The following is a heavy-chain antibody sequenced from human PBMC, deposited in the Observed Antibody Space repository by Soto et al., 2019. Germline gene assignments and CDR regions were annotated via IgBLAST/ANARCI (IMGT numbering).Heavy chain of an antibody. D-gene: IGHD5-18*01. CDR1: GGTFSSYA. J-gene: IGHJ6*02. CDR2: IIPIFGTA. CDR3: AREVDTAMGQYYYYGMDV. V-gene: IGHV1-69*12. Sequence: QVQLVQSGAEVKKPGSSVTVSCKASGGTFSSYAISWVRQAPGQGLECVGGIIPIFGTANYAQKCQGRVTITADESTSTAYREMSSLRSEAKSVYYCAREVDTAMGQYYYYGMDVWGQGTTVTVSS.